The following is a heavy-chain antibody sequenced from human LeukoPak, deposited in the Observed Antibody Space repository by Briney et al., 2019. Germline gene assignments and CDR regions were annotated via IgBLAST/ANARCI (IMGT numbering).Heavy chain of an antibody. CDR2: INNHDGNT. D-gene: IGHD3-10*01. J-gene: IGHJ4*02. Sequence: GGSLRLSCAASGFTFSSYSMNWVRQAPGKGLEWVSGINNHDGNTYNADSVKGRFFISRDDSKSTLYLQMNSLRAEDTAVYYCARDYYDSGSYGGISFDYWGQGTLVTVSS. CDR3: ARDYYDSGSYGGISFDY. CDR1: GFTFSSYS. V-gene: IGHV3-23*01.